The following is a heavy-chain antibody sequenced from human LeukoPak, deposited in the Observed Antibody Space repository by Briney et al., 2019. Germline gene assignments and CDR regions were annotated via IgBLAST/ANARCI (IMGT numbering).Heavy chain of an antibody. J-gene: IGHJ4*02. CDR1: GFTFSSYG. Sequence: GGSLRLSCAASGFTFSSYGMHWVRKAPGKGLEWVAFIRYDGSNKYYADSVKGRFTISRDNSKNTLYLQMNSLRAEDTAVYYCAKDRNWNDVGCFDYWGQGTLVTVSS. CDR3: AKDRNWNDVGCFDY. V-gene: IGHV3-30*02. CDR2: IRYDGSNK. D-gene: IGHD1-1*01.